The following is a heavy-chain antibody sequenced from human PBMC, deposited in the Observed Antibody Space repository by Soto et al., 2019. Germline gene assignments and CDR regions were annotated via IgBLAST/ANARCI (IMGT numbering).Heavy chain of an antibody. J-gene: IGHJ3*01. V-gene: IGHV3-48*02. CDR2: ISVGGGSI. CDR3: VRDDQWAFGV. CDR1: GFTFRRYA. D-gene: IGHD6-19*01. Sequence: EEQLVESGGGLVQPRRSLRISCAASGFTFRRYAMNWVRQAPGKGLEWVSYISVGGGSIFYADSVKGRFTISRDDAQNSVYLQMNTLRDEDTALYYCVRDDQWAFGVWGQGTMVIVSS.